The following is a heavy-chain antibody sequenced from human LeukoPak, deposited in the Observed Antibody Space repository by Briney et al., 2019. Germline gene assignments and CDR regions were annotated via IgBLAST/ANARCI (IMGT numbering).Heavy chain of an antibody. V-gene: IGHV1-69*04. J-gene: IGHJ5*02. CDR1: GGTFSSYA. CDR3: ARVGVVPAALDWFDP. D-gene: IGHD2-2*01. CDR2: IIPILGIA. Sequence: ASVKVSCKASGGTFSSYAISWVRQAPGQGLEWMGRIIPILGIANYAQKFQGRVTITADKSTSTAYMELSSLRPEDTAVYYCARVGVVPAALDWFDPWGQGTLVTVSS.